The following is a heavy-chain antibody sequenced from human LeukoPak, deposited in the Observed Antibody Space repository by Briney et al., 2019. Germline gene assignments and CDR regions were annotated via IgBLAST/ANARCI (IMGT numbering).Heavy chain of an antibody. CDR1: GFTFSSYW. J-gene: IGHJ4*02. D-gene: IGHD6-13*01. Sequence: GGSLRLSCAASGFTFSSYWMHWVRQAPGKGPVWVSRINSDGSSTSYADSVKGRFTISRDNSKNTLYLQMNSLRAEDTAVYYCAREDARAAPYYFDYRGQGTLVTVSS. CDR2: INSDGSST. V-gene: IGHV3-74*01. CDR3: AREDARAAPYYFDY.